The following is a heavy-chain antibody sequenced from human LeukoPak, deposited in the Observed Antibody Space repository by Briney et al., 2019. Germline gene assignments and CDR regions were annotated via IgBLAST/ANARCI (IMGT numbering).Heavy chain of an antibody. D-gene: IGHD3-22*01. CDR3: ARGGGRTADDYYDSSGYYPYYFDY. CDR1: GGSFSGYY. V-gene: IGHV4-34*01. J-gene: IGHJ4*02. CDR2: INHSGST. Sequence: SETLSLTCAVYGGSFSGYYWSWIRQPPGKGLEWIGEINHSGSTNYNPSLKSRVTISVDTSKNQFSLKLSSVTAADTTVYYCARGGGRTADDYYDSSGYYPYYFDYWGQGTLVTVSS.